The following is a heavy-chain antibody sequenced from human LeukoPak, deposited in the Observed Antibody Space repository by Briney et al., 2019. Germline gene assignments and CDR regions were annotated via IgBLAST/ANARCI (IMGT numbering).Heavy chain of an antibody. CDR3: ARDRRGYYDSGSYYPLI. D-gene: IGHD3-10*01. CDR1: GYSFTGYY. Sequence: GSPVKVSCKASGYSFTGYYIHWARQAPGQGLAWMGLINDNSGGTNYEQKFQGRLTMTRDTSVSTAYMEVSRLRSDDTAVYYCARDRRGYYDSGSYYPLIWGQGTLVTVSS. J-gene: IGHJ4*02. V-gene: IGHV1-2*02. CDR2: INDNSGGT.